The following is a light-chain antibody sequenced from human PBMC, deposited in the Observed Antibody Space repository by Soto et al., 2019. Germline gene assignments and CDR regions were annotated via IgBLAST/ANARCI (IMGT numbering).Light chain of an antibody. Sequence: DIQMTQSPSTLSGSVGDRVTITCRASQTISSWLAWYQQKPGKAPKLLIYKASTLKSGVPSRFSGSGSGTEFTLTISNLQPDDSATYYCQHYNSYSEAFGQGTKVELK. J-gene: IGKJ1*01. CDR2: KAS. CDR3: QHYNSYSEA. CDR1: QTISSW. V-gene: IGKV1-5*03.